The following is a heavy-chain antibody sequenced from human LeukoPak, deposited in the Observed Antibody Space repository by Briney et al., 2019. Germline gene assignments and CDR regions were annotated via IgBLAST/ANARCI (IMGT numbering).Heavy chain of an antibody. J-gene: IGHJ4*02. Sequence: GGFLRLSRAASGFTFSSYWMHWVRQVPGKGLVWVSRINTGGSSTTYADSVKGRFTISRDNAKNTLYLQMNSLRAEDTAVYYCARSNQADDYWGQGTLVTVSS. D-gene: IGHD4-11*01. CDR2: INTGGSST. CDR1: GFTFSSYW. V-gene: IGHV3-74*01. CDR3: ARSNQADDY.